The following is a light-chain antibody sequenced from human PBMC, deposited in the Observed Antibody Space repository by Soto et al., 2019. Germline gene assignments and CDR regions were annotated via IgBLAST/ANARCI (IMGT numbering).Light chain of an antibody. CDR2: SNS. CDR3: AAWDDGLSGYV. CDR1: SSNIGTNT. J-gene: IGLJ1*01. V-gene: IGLV1-44*01. Sequence: QSVLTQPPSASGTPGQRVSISCSGSSSNIGTNTVNWYQQLPGTAPKLLIYSNSQRPSGVPDRFSGSKSGTSASLAISGLQSDDDADYYCAAWDDGLSGYVFGTGTKVTVL.